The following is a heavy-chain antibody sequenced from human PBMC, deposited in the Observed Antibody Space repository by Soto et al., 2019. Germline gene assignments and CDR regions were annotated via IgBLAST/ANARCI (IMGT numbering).Heavy chain of an antibody. CDR2: IWYDGSNK. CDR1: GFTFSSYG. J-gene: IGHJ6*02. V-gene: IGHV3-33*01. CDR3: ARDRSLQGARLYYGMDV. Sequence: QVPLVESGGGVVQPGRSLRLSCAASGFTFSSYGMHWVRQAPGKGLEWVAVIWYDGSNKYYADSVKGRFTISRDKSKNTLYLQMNSLRAEDTAVYYCARDRSLQGARLYYGMDVWGQGTTVTVSS. D-gene: IGHD1-26*01.